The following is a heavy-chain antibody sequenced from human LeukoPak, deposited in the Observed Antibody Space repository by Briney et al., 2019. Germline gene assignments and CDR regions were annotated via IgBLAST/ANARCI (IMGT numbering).Heavy chain of an antibody. CDR3: AREGSEGYLFDY. V-gene: IGHV3-33*01. D-gene: IGHD1-1*01. CDR2: IWSDGNNK. J-gene: IGHJ4*02. Sequence: GGSLRLSCAASGFTFSSYAMHWVRQAPGKGLEWVAIIWSDGNNKYYADSVEGRFTISRDTSKNTLFLQMNSLRAEDTAVYYCAREGSEGYLFDYWGQGTLVTVSS. CDR1: GFTFSSYA.